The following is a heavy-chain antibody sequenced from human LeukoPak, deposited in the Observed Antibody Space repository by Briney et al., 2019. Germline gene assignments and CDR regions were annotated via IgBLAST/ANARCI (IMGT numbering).Heavy chain of an antibody. D-gene: IGHD6-19*01. V-gene: IGHV1-8*02. CDR1: GYTFTSYY. J-gene: IGHJ6*02. CDR2: VDPNSGNT. CDR3: ARGISIAVAARNYYYGMDV. Sequence: ASVKVSCKASGYTFTSYYMHWVRQATGQGLEWMGWVDPNSGNTGYAQKFQGRVTMTRNTSISTAYMELSSLRSEDTAVYYCARGISIAVAARNYYYGMDVWGQGTTVTVSS.